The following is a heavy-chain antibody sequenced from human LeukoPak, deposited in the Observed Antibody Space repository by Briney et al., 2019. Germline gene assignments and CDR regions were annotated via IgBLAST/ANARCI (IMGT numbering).Heavy chain of an antibody. D-gene: IGHD3-10*01. Sequence: PGGSLRLSCAASGFTFSSYGMSWVRQAPGKGLEWVSAISGSGGSTYFADPVKGRFTISRDNSKNTLYLQMNSLRAEDTAVYYCANGELLPFTPLYWGQGTLVTVSS. J-gene: IGHJ4*02. V-gene: IGHV3-23*01. CDR2: ISGSGGST. CDR1: GFTFSSYG. CDR3: ANGELLPFTPLY.